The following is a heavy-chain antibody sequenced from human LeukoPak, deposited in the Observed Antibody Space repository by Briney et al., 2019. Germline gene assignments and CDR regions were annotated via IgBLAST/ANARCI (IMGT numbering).Heavy chain of an antibody. D-gene: IGHD3-10*01. V-gene: IGHV3-23*01. CDR1: GFTFSSYA. CDR2: ISGSGGST. Sequence: GGSLRLSCAASGFTFSSYAMSWVRQAPGKGLEWVSAISGSGGSTYYADSVKGRFTISRGNSKNTLYLQMNSLRAEDTAVYYCAKVQAPLWFGEFDYWGQGTLVTVSS. CDR3: AKVQAPLWFGEFDY. J-gene: IGHJ4*02.